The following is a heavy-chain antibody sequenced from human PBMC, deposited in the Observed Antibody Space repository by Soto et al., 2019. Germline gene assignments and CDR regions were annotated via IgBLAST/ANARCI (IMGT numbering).Heavy chain of an antibody. Sequence: SETLSLTCAVYGGSFSGYYWSWIRQPPGKGLEWIGEINHSGSTNYNPSLKSRVTISVDTSKNQFSLKLSSVTAADTAVYYCAKGWVFGVVDLHYMDVWGKGTTVTVSS. D-gene: IGHD3-3*01. CDR3: AKGWVFGVVDLHYMDV. V-gene: IGHV4-34*01. CDR2: INHSGST. CDR1: GGSFSGYY. J-gene: IGHJ6*03.